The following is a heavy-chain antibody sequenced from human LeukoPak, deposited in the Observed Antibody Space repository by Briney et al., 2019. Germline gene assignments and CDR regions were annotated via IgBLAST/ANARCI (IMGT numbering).Heavy chain of an antibody. CDR3: ARDRDDGGFEY. CDR2: IKEDGSVK. V-gene: IGHV3-7*01. J-gene: IGHJ4*02. Sequence: GGSLRLSCAASGFTFSNYWMSWVRQAPEKGLEWVANIKEDGSVKQYVDSMKGRFTISRDNAKNSLYLQRNSLRAEDTAVYYCARDRDDGGFEYWGQGTLVTVSS. D-gene: IGHD4-23*01. CDR1: GFTFSNYW.